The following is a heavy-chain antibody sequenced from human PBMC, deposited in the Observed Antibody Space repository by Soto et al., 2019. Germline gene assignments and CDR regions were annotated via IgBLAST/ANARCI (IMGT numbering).Heavy chain of an antibody. Sequence: SSVKFSCKASGGTFSSYAISWVRQAPGQGLEWMGGIIPILGTANYAQKLQGIVTIIADESTSTAYLELSSLRSEDTAVYYCARVENWNYFQYSFDYWGQGTLVTVSS. CDR1: GGTFSSYA. J-gene: IGHJ4*02. CDR2: IIPILGTA. CDR3: ARVENWNYFQYSFDY. D-gene: IGHD1-7*01. V-gene: IGHV1-69*13.